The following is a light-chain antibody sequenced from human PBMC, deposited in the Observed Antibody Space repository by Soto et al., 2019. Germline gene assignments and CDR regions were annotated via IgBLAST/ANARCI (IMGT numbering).Light chain of an antibody. CDR2: DVS. J-gene: IGLJ1*01. Sequence: QSVLTQPASVSVSPGQSITISCTGTSSDVGGYNYVSWYQQHPGKAPKLMIYDVSNRPSGVSNRFSGSKSGNTASLTISGLQAEDEADYYCSSYTGSSTLGVFGTGTKVTVL. CDR3: SSYTGSSTLGV. V-gene: IGLV2-14*01. CDR1: SSDVGGYNY.